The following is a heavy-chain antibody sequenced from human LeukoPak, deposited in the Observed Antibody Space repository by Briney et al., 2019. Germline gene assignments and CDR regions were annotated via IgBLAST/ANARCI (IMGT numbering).Heavy chain of an antibody. CDR1: GGSISSYY. D-gene: IGHD6-6*01. CDR3: AREDGSSSVGGFDY. CDR2: IYYSGST. V-gene: IGHV4-59*01. Sequence: SETLSLTCTVSGGSISSYYWSWIRQPPGKGLEWIGYIYYSGSTNYNPSLKSRVTISVDTSKNQFSLKLSSVTAADRAVYYCAREDGSSSVGGFDYWGQGTLVTVSS. J-gene: IGHJ4*02.